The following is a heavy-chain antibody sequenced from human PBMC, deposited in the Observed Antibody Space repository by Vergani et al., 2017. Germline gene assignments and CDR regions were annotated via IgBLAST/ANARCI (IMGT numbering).Heavy chain of an antibody. Sequence: QLQLQESGSGLVKPSQTLSLTCAVSGGSISSGGYYWSWIRQPPGKGLEWIGYIYYSGSTNYNPSLKSRVTISVDTSKNQFSLKLSSVTAADTAVYYCAGVEAGTLPTPYYYGMDVWGQGTTVTVSS. D-gene: IGHD6-13*01. J-gene: IGHJ6*02. V-gene: IGHV4-61*08. CDR3: AGVEAGTLPTPYYYGMDV. CDR1: GGSISSGGYY. CDR2: IYYSGST.